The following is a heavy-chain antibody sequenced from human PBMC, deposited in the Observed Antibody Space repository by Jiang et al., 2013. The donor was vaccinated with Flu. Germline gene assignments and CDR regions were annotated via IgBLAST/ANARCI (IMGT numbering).Heavy chain of an antibody. CDR1: GGSISSYY. CDR3: ARDLGYRNYYYYGMDV. Sequence: GPGLVKPSETLSLTCTVSGGSISSYYWSWIRQPPGKGLEWIGYIYYSGNTKYSPSLKSRVTISVDTSKNQFSLRLSSVTAADTAVYYCARDLGYRNYYYYGMDVWGQGTTVTVSS. J-gene: IGHJ6*02. D-gene: IGHD1-1*01. V-gene: IGHV4-59*01. CDR2: IYYSGNT.